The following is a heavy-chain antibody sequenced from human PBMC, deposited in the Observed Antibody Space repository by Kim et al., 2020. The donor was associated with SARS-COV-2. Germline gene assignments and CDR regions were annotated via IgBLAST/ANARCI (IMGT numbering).Heavy chain of an antibody. V-gene: IGHV3-23*01. D-gene: IGHD1-7*01. J-gene: IGHJ4*02. Sequence: YANSLKALFTISRDKYKNTLYLQMNRLRAEDTAVYYCAKARRYHGNYSYGGRGTLVTVSS. CDR3: AKARRYHGNYSY.